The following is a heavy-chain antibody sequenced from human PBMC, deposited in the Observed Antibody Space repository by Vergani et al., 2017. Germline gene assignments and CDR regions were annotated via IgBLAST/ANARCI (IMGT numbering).Heavy chain of an antibody. CDR2: MDYSGST. Sequence: QVQLQESGPGLVQPSETLSLTCTVSGYSVISTDYHWGWIRQPPGKGLEWIGSMDYSGSTSYNPSLESRISISFETPKNQFSLRLTSVTAADTAVYYCASKRGACRAAYCHSYDFWGPGTLVGVSS. J-gene: IGHJ4*02. D-gene: IGHD2-15*01. CDR3: ASKRGACRAAYCHSYDF. CDR1: GYSVISTDYH. V-gene: IGHV4-39*01.